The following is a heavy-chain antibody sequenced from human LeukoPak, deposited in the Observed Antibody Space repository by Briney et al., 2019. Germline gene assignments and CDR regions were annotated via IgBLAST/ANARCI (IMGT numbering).Heavy chain of an antibody. J-gene: IGHJ4*02. V-gene: IGHV3-30*04. D-gene: IGHD6-13*01. CDR2: ISYDGSSK. CDR3: ARVSAAGTGDFDY. Sequence: PGGSLRLSCAASGFTFSSYAMHWVRQAPGKGLEWVAVISYDGSSKYYADSVKGRFTISRDNSKNTLYLQMNSLRAEDTAVYYCARVSAAGTGDFDYWGQGTLVTVSS. CDR1: GFTFSSYA.